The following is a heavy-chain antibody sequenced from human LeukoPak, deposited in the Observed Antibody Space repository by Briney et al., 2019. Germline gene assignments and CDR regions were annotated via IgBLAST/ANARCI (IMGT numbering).Heavy chain of an antibody. CDR1: GFTFSSYW. CDR2: ISSNGGST. Sequence: GGSLRLSCAASGFTFSSYWMSWVRQAPGKGLEYVSAISSNGGSTFYANSVKGRFTISRDNSKNTLSLQMGSLRAEDMAVYYCARRSSGFKSGSLDYWGQGTLVTVSS. CDR3: ARRSSGFKSGSLDY. D-gene: IGHD6-19*01. J-gene: IGHJ4*02. V-gene: IGHV3-64*01.